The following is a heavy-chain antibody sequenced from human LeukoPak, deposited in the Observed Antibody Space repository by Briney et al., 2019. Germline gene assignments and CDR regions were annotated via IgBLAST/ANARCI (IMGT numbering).Heavy chain of an antibody. CDR3: ARGVELRYFDWLKDDAFDI. Sequence: SQTLSLTCAISGDSVTSNSAAWNWIRQSPSRGLGWLGRTYYRSKWYNDYAVSVKSRITINPDTSKNQFSLQLNSVTPEDTAVYYCARGVELRYFDWLKDDAFDIWGQGTMVTVSS. D-gene: IGHD3-9*01. V-gene: IGHV6-1*01. CDR2: TYYRSKWYN. CDR1: GDSVTSNSAA. J-gene: IGHJ3*02.